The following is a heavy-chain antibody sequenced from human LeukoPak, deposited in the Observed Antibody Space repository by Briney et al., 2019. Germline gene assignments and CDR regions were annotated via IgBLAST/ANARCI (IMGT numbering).Heavy chain of an antibody. J-gene: IGHJ3*02. D-gene: IGHD3-16*02. V-gene: IGHV3-21*01. CDR2: ISSSSSYI. CDR1: GFTFSSYS. CDR3: ARDTGGLGELSYLIGGGDDAFDI. Sequence: GGSLRLSCAASGFTFSSYSMNWVRQAPGKGLEWVSSISSSSSYIYYADSVKGRFTISRDNAKNSLYLQMNSLRAEDTAVYYCARDTGGLGELSYLIGGGDDAFDIWGQGTMVTVSS.